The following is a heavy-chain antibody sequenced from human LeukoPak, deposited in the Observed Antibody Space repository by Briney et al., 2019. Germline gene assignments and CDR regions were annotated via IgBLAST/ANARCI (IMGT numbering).Heavy chain of an antibody. CDR2: INTDGSYT. Sequence: PGGSLRLSCAASGFTFSSYWMHWVRQGPGKGLVWVARINTDGSYTSYVDSVKGRFTISRDNAKSTLYLQMSSLGVEDTAVYYCVKDDGTYGVDSWGQGSLVTVSS. D-gene: IGHD1-26*01. V-gene: IGHV3-74*01. J-gene: IGHJ4*02. CDR3: VKDDGTYGVDS. CDR1: GFTFSSYW.